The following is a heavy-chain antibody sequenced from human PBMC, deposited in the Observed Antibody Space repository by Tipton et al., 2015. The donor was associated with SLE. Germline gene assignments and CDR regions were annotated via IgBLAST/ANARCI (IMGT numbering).Heavy chain of an antibody. J-gene: IGHJ4*02. CDR3: ARDVGGYFDY. D-gene: IGHD1-26*01. V-gene: IGHV4-4*08. CDR2: IYTSGST. Sequence: TLSLTCTVSGGSISSYYWSWIRQPPGKGLEWIGYIYTSGSTNYNPSLKSRVTMSVDTSKNQFSLKLNSVTAADTAVYYCARDVGGYFDYWGQGTLVTVSS. CDR1: GGSISSYY.